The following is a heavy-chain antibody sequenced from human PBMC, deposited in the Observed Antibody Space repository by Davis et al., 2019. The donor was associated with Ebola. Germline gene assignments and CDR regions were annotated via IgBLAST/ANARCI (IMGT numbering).Heavy chain of an antibody. J-gene: IGHJ4*02. V-gene: IGHV3-21*06. CDR3: ARDPGILRLVGDYYFDY. Sequence: PGGSLRLSCAASGFTFSVYSMSWVRQAPGKGLEWVSTISSSSTYIYYADSVKGRITISRDSAKNSSYLQMDSLRPEDTAVYYCARDPGILRLVGDYYFDYWGQGILVTVSS. CDR2: ISSSSTYI. CDR1: GFTFSVYS. D-gene: IGHD3-10*01.